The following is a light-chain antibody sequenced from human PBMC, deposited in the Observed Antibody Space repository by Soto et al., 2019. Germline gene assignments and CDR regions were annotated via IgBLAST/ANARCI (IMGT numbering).Light chain of an antibody. CDR2: EGT. J-gene: IGLJ3*02. Sequence: QSALTQPASVSGSPGQSITVSCTGTSSDVGAYNLVSWYQQYPGKATRLSIYEGTKRPSGISHRFSGSKSDNTASLTISGLRAEDEAHYHCCSYAGSRTFVLGGGTQLTVL. CDR1: SSDVGAYNL. CDR3: CSYAGSRTFV. V-gene: IGLV2-23*01.